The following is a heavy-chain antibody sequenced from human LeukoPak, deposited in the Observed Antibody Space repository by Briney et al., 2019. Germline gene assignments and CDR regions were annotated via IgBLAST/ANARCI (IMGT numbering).Heavy chain of an antibody. J-gene: IGHJ4*02. V-gene: IGHV3-21*01. D-gene: IGHD6-19*01. CDR2: ISTSNNYT. Sequence: GGSLRLSCAASGFTSSSYSMNWVRQAPGKGLEWVSSISTSNNYTSYADSVKGRFTISRDNAKNSLYLQMNSLRAEDTALYFCARATGYSSGWENFFDYWGQGTLVTVSS. CDR3: ARATGYSSGWENFFDY. CDR1: GFTSSSYS.